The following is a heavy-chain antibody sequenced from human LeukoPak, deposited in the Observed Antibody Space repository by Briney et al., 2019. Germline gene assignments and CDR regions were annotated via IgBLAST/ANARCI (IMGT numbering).Heavy chain of an antibody. CDR3: ARGPRMVAMNGYAFDI. Sequence: SETLSLTCIVSGGSISSYYWNWIRQSAGKGLEWIGRIYIGGSTSYNPSLKSRVTMSVDTSKIQFSLSLTSVTAADTAMYYCARGPRMVAMNGYAFDIWGPGTTVIVSS. V-gene: IGHV4-4*07. D-gene: IGHD2-2*01. CDR1: GGSISSYY. CDR2: IYIGGST. J-gene: IGHJ3*02.